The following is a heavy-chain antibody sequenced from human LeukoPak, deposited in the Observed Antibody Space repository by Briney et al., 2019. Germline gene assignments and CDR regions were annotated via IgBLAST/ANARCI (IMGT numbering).Heavy chain of an antibody. J-gene: IGHJ6*03. CDR3: ARLTTVTTKGDYYYYMDV. D-gene: IGHD4-11*01. V-gene: IGHV4-4*07. Sequence: SETLSLTCTVSGGSISSYYWSWIRQPAGKGLEWIGRIYTSGSTNYNPSLKSRVTISVDKSKNQFSLKLSSVTAADTAVYCCARLTTVTTKGDYYYYMDVWGKGTTVTVSS. CDR2: IYTSGST. CDR1: GGSISSYY.